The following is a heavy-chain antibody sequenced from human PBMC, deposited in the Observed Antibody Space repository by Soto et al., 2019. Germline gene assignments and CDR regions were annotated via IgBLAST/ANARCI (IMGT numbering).Heavy chain of an antibody. J-gene: IGHJ6*02. CDR3: ARDVTLVRRSNYYYKGMDV. Sequence: QVLLVQSGAEVKKPGASVKVSCKASGYTFTNYGISWVRQAPGQVLEWMGWISVYTGNTNYAQNLQGRVNMPTDTSTTTAYMELRSLRSDDTAVYYCARDVTLVRRSNYYYKGMDVWGQGTTVTVSS. V-gene: IGHV1-18*04. CDR1: GYTFTNYG. CDR2: ISVYTGNT. D-gene: IGHD3-10*01.